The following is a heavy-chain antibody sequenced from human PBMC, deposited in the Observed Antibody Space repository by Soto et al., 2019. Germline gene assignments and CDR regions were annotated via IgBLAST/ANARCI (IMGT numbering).Heavy chain of an antibody. D-gene: IGHD2-15*01. Sequence: QVQLMQSGAEVKKPGASVQVSCKSSGYTFTTYGISWVRQAPGRGLEWMGWISPYNGDTNYVQKLQGRVTLTTDTSTTTAYMELRRLRSDDTSVYYCAMRYPSGGMYYFDDWGQGTLVTVSS. CDR2: ISPYNGDT. CDR3: AMRYPSGGMYYFDD. CDR1: GYTFTTYG. V-gene: IGHV1-18*01. J-gene: IGHJ4*02.